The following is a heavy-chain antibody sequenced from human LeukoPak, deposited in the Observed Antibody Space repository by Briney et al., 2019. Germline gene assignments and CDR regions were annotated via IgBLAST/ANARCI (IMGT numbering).Heavy chain of an antibody. D-gene: IGHD6-13*01. J-gene: IGHJ4*02. CDR1: GGTFSSYA. V-gene: IGHV1-69*04. Sequence: SVKVSCKASGGTFSSYAISWVRQAPGQGLEWMGRIIPILGIANYAQKFQCRVTITADKSTITAYMELSSLRSEDTAVYYCASADRAAAGTFDYWGQGTLVTVSS. CDR3: ASADRAAAGTFDY. CDR2: IIPILGIA.